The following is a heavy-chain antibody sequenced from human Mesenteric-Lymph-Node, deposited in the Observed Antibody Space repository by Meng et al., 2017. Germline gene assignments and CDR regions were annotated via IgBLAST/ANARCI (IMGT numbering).Heavy chain of an antibody. V-gene: IGHV1-2*06. CDR1: GYTFTVYY. J-gene: IGHJ4*02. CDR3: AKIGSNHQFDL. D-gene: IGHD4-11*01. Sequence: QVQLVQSGAEVQKPGASVKVSCKASGYTFTVYYMHWVRQAPGQGLEWMGRINPHTGGINYAQEFQGRVAMTRDTSISTAYMELSRLPTDDTAVYYCAKIGSNHQFDLWGQGTLVTVSS. CDR2: INPHTGGI.